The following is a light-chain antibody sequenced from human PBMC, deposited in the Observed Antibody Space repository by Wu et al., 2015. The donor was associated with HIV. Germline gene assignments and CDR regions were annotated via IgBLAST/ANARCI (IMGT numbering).Light chain of an antibody. CDR3: QQYGTSPAP. CDR1: QSVSSGF. J-gene: IGKJ4*01. CDR2: AAS. Sequence: EIVLTQSPGTLSVSPGERATLSCRASQSVSSGFLAWYQQKPGQAPRLVIFAASNRATGIPDRFSGSGSGTNFSLTISRLEPEDFGVYYCQQYGTSPAPFGGGTKGGDQT. V-gene: IGKV3-20*01.